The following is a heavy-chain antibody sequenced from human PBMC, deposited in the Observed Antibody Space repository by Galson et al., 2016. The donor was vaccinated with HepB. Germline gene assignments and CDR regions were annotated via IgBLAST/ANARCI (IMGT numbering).Heavy chain of an antibody. CDR3: AKDLMLRGVSGLDV. CDR2: ISYHGSDT. D-gene: IGHD3-10*01. J-gene: IGHJ6*02. CDR1: GFTFRSYG. V-gene: IGHV3-30*18. Sequence: SLRLSCAVSGFTFRSYGMHWVRQAPGKGLDWVSVISYHGSDTYYADSVKGRFTISRDNSKNTLYLQMNSLRSEDTAIYYCAKDLMLRGVSGLDVWGQGTTATVSS.